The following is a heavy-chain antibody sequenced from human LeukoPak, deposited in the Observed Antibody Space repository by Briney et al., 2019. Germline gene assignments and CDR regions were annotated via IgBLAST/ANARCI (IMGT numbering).Heavy chain of an antibody. CDR3: AFSSYYLQGNYYYMDV. V-gene: IGHV4-38-2*02. D-gene: IGHD1-26*01. Sequence: PSETLSLTCTVSGYSISSGYYWGWIRQPPGKGLEWIGSIYHSGSIYYNPSLKSRVTISVDTSKNQFSLKLSSVTAADTAVYYCAFSSYYLQGNYYYMDVWGKGTTVTVSS. J-gene: IGHJ6*03. CDR2: IYHSGSI. CDR1: GYSISSGYY.